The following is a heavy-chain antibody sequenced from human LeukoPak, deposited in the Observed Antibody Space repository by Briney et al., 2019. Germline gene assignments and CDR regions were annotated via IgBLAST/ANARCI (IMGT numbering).Heavy chain of an antibody. Sequence: SQTLSLTCTVSGGSISSGGYYWSWIRQHPGKGLEWIGYIYYSGSTYYNPSLKSRVTISVDTSKNQFSLKLSSVTAADTAVYYCAGHYGGDSLSYFDYWGQGTLVTVPS. V-gene: IGHV4-31*03. CDR1: GGSISSGGYY. CDR2: IYYSGST. J-gene: IGHJ4*02. CDR3: AGHYGGDSLSYFDY. D-gene: IGHD4-23*01.